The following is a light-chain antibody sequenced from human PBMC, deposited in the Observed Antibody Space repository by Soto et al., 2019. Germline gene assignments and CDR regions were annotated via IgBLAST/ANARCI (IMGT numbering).Light chain of an antibody. CDR1: QGIRND. CDR3: LQYNSYSRT. J-gene: IGKJ2*01. Sequence: DIQMTQSPSSLSASVGDRVTFTCRASQGIRNDLGWYQQKPGKAPKRLIYAASSLQSGVPSRFSGSGTEFTLECTLTISSLQPEDFATYYCLQYNSYSRTFGQGTKLEIK. CDR2: AAS. V-gene: IGKV1-17*01.